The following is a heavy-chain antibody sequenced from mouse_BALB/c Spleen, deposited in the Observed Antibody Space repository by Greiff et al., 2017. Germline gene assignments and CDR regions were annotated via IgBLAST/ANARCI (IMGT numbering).Heavy chain of an antibody. D-gene: IGHD3-3*01. CDR3: ARGTRDYAMDY. Sequence: QVQLQQSGAELVRPGVSVKISCKGSGYTFTDYAMHWVKQSHAKSLEWIGVISTYYGDASYNQKFKGKATMTVDKSSSTAYMELARLTSEDSAIYYCARGTRDYAMDYWGQGTSVTVSS. J-gene: IGHJ4*01. CDR2: ISTYYGDA. V-gene: IGHV1S137*01. CDR1: GYTFTDYA.